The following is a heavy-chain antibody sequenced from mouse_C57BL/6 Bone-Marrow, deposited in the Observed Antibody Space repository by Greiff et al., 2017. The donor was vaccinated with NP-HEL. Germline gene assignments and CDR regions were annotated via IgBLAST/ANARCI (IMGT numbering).Heavy chain of an antibody. CDR2: ICRGGST. V-gene: IGHV2-5*01. CDR1: GFSLTSYG. J-gene: IGHJ4*01. D-gene: IGHD3-1*01. Sequence: VQLQQSGPGLVQPSQSLSITCTVSGFSLTSYGVHWVRQSPGQGLEWLGVICRGGSTDYNAAFMSRLSITKDNSKSQVFFKMNSLQADDTAIYYCAKKAPSWSAMDYWGQGTSVTVSS. CDR3: AKKAPSWSAMDY.